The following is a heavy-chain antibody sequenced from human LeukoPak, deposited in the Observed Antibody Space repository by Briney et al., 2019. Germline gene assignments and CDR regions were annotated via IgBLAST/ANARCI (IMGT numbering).Heavy chain of an antibody. J-gene: IGHJ5*02. V-gene: IGHV3-30-3*01. CDR2: ISYDGSNK. CDR1: GFTLSSYA. D-gene: IGHD1-26*01. Sequence: GGSLRLSWAASGFTLSSYAMHWVRQPPGRELEWVAVISYDGSNKYYADSVKGRFTISRDNSKNTLYLQMNSLRAEDTAVYYCARDVVGARRYNWFDPWGQGTLVTVSS. CDR3: ARDVVGARRYNWFDP.